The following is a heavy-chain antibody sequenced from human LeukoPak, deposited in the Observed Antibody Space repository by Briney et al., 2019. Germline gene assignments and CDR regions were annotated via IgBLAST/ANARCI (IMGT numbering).Heavy chain of an antibody. CDR2: IYYGGST. Sequence: SETLSLTCTVSGGSISSYYWSWIRQPPGKGLEWIGYIYYGGSTNYNPSLKSRVTISVDTSKNQFSLKLSSVTAADTAVYYCARLGGRYYYDSSGYYPDYWGQGTLVTVSS. V-gene: IGHV4-59*08. CDR1: GGSISSYY. D-gene: IGHD3-22*01. J-gene: IGHJ4*02. CDR3: ARLGGRYYYDSSGYYPDY.